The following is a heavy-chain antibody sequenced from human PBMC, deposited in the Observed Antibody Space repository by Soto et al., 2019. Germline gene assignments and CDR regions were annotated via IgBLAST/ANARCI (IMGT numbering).Heavy chain of an antibody. J-gene: IGHJ3*02. V-gene: IGHV3-72*01. CDR2: TRNKANSYTT. D-gene: IGHD1-26*01. CDR1: GFTFSNAW. Sequence: GGSLRLSCAASGFTFSNAWMSWVRQAPGKGLEWVGRTRNKANSYTTEYAASVKGRFTISRDDSKNSLYLQMNSLKTEDTAVYYCARTIVGATPDAFDIWGQGTMVTVSS. CDR3: ARTIVGATPDAFDI.